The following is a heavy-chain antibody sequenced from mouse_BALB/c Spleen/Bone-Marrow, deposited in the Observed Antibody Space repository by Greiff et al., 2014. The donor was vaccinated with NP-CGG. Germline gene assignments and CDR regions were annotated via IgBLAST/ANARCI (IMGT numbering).Heavy chain of an antibody. D-gene: IGHD2-3*01. CDR2: ISHGGGTT. CDR3: TRHGGYYPYYYAMDY. Sequence: DVKLVESRGGLVKPGGSLKLSCAASGFAFSSYDMSWVRQTPEKRLEWVAYISHGGGTTYYSDTVKGRFTISRDNAKNTLYLQMSSLKSEDTAIYYCTRHGGYYPYYYAMDYWGQGTSVTVSS. J-gene: IGHJ4*01. V-gene: IGHV5-12-1*01. CDR1: GFAFSSYD.